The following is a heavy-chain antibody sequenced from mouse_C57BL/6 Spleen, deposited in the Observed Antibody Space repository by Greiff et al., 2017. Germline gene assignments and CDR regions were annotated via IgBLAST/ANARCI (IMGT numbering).Heavy chain of an antibody. V-gene: IGHV1-59*01. CDR3: ARGSSYYFDY. CDR2: IDPSDSYT. Sequence: QVHVKQPGAELVRPGTSVKLSCKASGYTFTSYWMHWVKQRPGQGLEWIGVIDPSDSYTNYNQKFKGKATLTVDTSSSTAYMQLSSLTSEDSAVYYCARGSSYYFDYWGQGTTLTVSS. CDR1: GYTFTSYW. J-gene: IGHJ2*01. D-gene: IGHD1-1*01.